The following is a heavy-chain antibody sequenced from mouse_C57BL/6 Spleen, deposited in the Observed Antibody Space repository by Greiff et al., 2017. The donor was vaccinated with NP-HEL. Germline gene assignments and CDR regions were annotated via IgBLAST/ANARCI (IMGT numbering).Heavy chain of an antibody. CDR2: INYDGSST. CDR3: ARDLYGNYAWYFDV. V-gene: IGHV5-16*01. Sequence: EVMLVESEGGLVQPGSSMKLSCTASGFTFSDYYMAWVRQVPEKGLEWVANINYDGSSTYYLDSLKSRFIISRDNAKNILYLQMSSLKSEDTATYYCARDLYGNYAWYFDVWAQGPRSPSPQ. CDR1: GFTFSDYY. J-gene: IGHJ1*03. D-gene: IGHD2-1*01.